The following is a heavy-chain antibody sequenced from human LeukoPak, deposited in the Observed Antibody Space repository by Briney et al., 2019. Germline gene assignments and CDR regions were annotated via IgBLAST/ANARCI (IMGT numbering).Heavy chain of an antibody. J-gene: IGHJ6*02. D-gene: IGHD1-7*01. V-gene: IGHV4-61*02. CDR3: ARESRELRYYYGMDV. CDR1: GGSISSGSYY. CDR2: IYTSGST. Sequence: SQTLSLTCTVSGGSISSGSYYWSWIRQPAGKGLEWIGRIYTSGSTNYNPSLKSRVTISVDTSKNQFSLKLSSVTAADTAVYYCARESRELRYYYGMDVWGQGTTVTVSS.